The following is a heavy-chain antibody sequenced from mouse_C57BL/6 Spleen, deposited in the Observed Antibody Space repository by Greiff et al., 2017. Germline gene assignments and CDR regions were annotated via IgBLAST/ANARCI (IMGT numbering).Heavy chain of an antibody. CDR1: GYTFTSYW. V-gene: IGHV1-64*01. CDR2: IHPNSGST. Sequence: QVQLQQPGAELVKPGASVKLSCKASGYTFTSYWMHWVKQRPGQGLEWIGMIHPNSGSTNYNAKFKSKATLTVEQSSSTAYMQLSSLTSEDSAVYYCARGLYDYDGAYWGQGTLVTVSA. D-gene: IGHD2-4*01. CDR3: ARGLYDYDGAY. J-gene: IGHJ3*01.